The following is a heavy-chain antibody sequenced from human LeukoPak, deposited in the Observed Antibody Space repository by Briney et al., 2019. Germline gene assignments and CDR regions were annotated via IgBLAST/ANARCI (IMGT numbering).Heavy chain of an antibody. CDR3: ARTDCSSTSCPYRY. Sequence: GGSLRLSCAASGFTFSSYAMHWVRQAPGKGLEYVSAISSNGGSTYYANSVKGRFTISRDNSKNTLYPQMGSLRAEDMAVYYCARTDCSSTSCPYRYWGQGTLVTVSS. CDR2: ISSNGGST. CDR1: GFTFSSYA. J-gene: IGHJ4*02. V-gene: IGHV3-64*01. D-gene: IGHD2-2*01.